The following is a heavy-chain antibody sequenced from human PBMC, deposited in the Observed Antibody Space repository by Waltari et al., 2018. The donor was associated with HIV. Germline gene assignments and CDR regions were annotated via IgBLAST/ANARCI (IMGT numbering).Heavy chain of an antibody. CDR2: MNPNSGNT. CDR3: ARARSGWYAPHMDV. J-gene: IGHJ6*02. D-gene: IGHD6-19*01. Sequence: QVHLVQSGAEVKRPGASVKVSCQTSGYPFASYDVPWLRQATGKGLEGMGWMNPNSGNTGYAQRFQGRVTMTRNTSISTAYMELSSLRSGDTAVYYCARARSGWYAPHMDVWGQGTPVTVSS. V-gene: IGHV1-8*01. CDR1: GYPFASYD.